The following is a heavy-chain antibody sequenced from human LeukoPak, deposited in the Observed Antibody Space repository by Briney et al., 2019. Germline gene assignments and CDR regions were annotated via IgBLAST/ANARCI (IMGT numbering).Heavy chain of an antibody. CDR3: ARAHGSGSYYVFDY. D-gene: IGHD3-10*01. V-gene: IGHV4-59*01. J-gene: IGHJ4*02. Sequence: SETLSLTCTVSGGSISSYYWSWIRQPPGKGLEWIGYIYYSGSTNYSPSLKSRVTISVDTSKNQFSLKLSSVTASDTAVYYCARAHGSGSYYVFDYWGQGTLVTVSS. CDR1: GGSISSYY. CDR2: IYYSGST.